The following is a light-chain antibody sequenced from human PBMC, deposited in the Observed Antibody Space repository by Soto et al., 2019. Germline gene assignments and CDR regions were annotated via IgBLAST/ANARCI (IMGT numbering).Light chain of an antibody. V-gene: IGKV3-20*01. Sequence: EIVLTQSPGTLSLSPGERATLSCRASQSVSSSYLAWYQQKPGQAPRLLISGASGRATGIPDRFSASGSGTDFTLTISRLEPEDFAVYYCQQYGSPPITVGQGTRLEIK. CDR2: GAS. J-gene: IGKJ5*01. CDR3: QQYGSPPIT. CDR1: QSVSSSY.